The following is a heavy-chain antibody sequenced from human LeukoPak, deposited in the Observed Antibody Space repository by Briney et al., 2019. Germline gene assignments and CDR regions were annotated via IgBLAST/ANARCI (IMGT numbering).Heavy chain of an antibody. CDR1: GGSFSAYY. D-gene: IGHD2-2*01. CDR3: ARREIVVVPAASFDP. CDR2: INHSGST. J-gene: IGHJ5*02. Sequence: SETLSLTCAVHGGSFSAYYWSWIRQPPGKGLEWIGEINHSGSTNYNPSLKSRVTISVDTSKNQFSLKLSSVTAADTSVYYCARREIVVVPAASFDPWGQGTLVTVSS. V-gene: IGHV4-34*01.